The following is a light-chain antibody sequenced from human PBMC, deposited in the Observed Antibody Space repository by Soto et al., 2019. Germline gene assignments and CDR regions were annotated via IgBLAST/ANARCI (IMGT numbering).Light chain of an antibody. CDR1: SSNIGAGYD. J-gene: IGLJ2*01. V-gene: IGLV1-40*01. CDR3: QAYDSSLSGVV. CDR2: GNS. Sequence: QSVLTQPPSVSGAPGQRLTISCTGSSSNIGAGYDVHWYQQLPGTAPKLLIYGNSNRASGVPDRFSGSKSGTSASLAITGLQAEDEADYYCQAYDSSLSGVVFGGGTKLTVL.